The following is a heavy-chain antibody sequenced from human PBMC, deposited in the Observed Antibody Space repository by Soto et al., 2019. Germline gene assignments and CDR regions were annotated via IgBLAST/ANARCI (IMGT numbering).Heavy chain of an antibody. CDR2: IYYSGST. D-gene: IGHD2-2*01. J-gene: IGHJ3*02. V-gene: IGHV4-39*02. Sequence: QLQLQESGPGLVKPSETLSLTCTVSGGSISSSSYYWGWIRQPPGKGLEWIGSIYYSGSTYYNPSLKSRVTISVDTSKKHFTLKLSSVTAADAAVYYCATGHGRGYCSSTSCSHAFDIWGQGTMVTVSS. CDR3: ATGHGRGYCSSTSCSHAFDI. CDR1: GGSISSSSYY.